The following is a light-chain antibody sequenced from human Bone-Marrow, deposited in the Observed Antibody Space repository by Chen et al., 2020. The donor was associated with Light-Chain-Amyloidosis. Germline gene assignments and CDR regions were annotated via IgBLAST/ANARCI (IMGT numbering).Light chain of an antibody. J-gene: IGLJ1*01. CDR3: SSYTITNTLV. Sequence: QSALTQPASVSGSPGQSITISCTGTSSDVGGDNHVSWYQQHPDKAPKRMIYEVTNRPSWVPARFSGSKSDNTASLTISGLQTADEADYFCSSYTITNTLVFGSGTRVTVL. CDR1: SSDVGGDNH. V-gene: IGLV2-14*01. CDR2: EVT.